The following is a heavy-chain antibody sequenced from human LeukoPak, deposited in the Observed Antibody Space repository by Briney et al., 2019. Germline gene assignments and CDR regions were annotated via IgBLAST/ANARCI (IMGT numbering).Heavy chain of an antibody. J-gene: IGHJ6*02. D-gene: IGHD6-6*01. V-gene: IGHV4-59*08. Sequence: SETLSLTCTVSGGSISSNYWSWIRQPPGKGLEWIGYTYHSGSTDYNHSLKSRVTMSVDTSMNQFSLHLNSVTAADTAVYFCARHGASSSSSFYYDMDVWGQGTTVIVSS. CDR2: TYHSGST. CDR1: GGSISSNY. CDR3: ARHGASSSSSFYYDMDV.